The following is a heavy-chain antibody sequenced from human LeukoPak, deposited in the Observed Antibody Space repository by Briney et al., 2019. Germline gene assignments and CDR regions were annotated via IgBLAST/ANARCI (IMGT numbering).Heavy chain of an antibody. D-gene: IGHD3-3*01. V-gene: IGHV1-69*01. CDR3: ASTYYDFSFVY. J-gene: IGHJ4*02. CDR1: GGTFSSYA. Sequence: GASVKVSCKASGGTFSSYAISWVRQAPGQGLEWMGGIIPIFGTANYAQKFQGRVTITADESTSTAYMELSSLRSEDTAVYYCASTYYDFSFVYWGQGTLVTVSS. CDR2: IIPIFGTA.